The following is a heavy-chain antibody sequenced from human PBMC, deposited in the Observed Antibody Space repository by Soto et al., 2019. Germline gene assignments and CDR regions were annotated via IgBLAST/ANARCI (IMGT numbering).Heavy chain of an antibody. D-gene: IGHD2-15*01. V-gene: IGHV1-69*12. CDR2: IVPIVDTS. CDR3: MRVVAIPGFPDN. Sequence: QVQLVQSGAEVRQPASSVKVSCKTSGGTFSSYAISWVRQAPRQGLEWMGGIVPIVDTSTYAQKFQGRVTITADESTSTVYMELSSLRSDDTAVYYCMRVVAIPGFPDNWGQGTLVTVSS. CDR1: GGTFSSYA. J-gene: IGHJ4*02.